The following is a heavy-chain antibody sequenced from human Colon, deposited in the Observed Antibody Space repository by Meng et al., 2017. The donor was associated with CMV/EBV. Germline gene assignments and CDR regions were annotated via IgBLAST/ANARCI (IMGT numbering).Heavy chain of an antibody. CDR3: VKGRGFCSANSCYNWFDP. Sequence: GGSLRLSCAASGFTFSSYGMNWVRQAPGKGPEWVAVISSSGSNTFYADSVKGRFTISRDNSKDTVYLQMNGLRAEDTAFYYCVKGRGFCSANSCYNWFDPWGQGTLVTVSS. J-gene: IGHJ5*02. V-gene: IGHV3-23*01. CDR2: ISSSGSNT. CDR1: GFTFSSYG. D-gene: IGHD2-2*02.